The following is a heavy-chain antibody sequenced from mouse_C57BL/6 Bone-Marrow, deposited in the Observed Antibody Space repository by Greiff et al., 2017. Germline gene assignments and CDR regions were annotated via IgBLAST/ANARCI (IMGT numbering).Heavy chain of an antibody. Sequence: QVQLQQSGAELARPGASVKLSCKASGYTFTSYGISWVKQRTGQGLEWIGEIYPRSGNTNYNGKVKGKATLTADKSSSTAYMRSSSLTSEDSAVYVCAREAYYYGGEGAMDLGGRGTGVTVSA. CDR1: GYTFTSYG. CDR3: AREAYYYGGEGAMDL. J-gene: IGHJ4*01. V-gene: IGHV1-81*01. CDR2: IYPRSGNT. D-gene: IGHD1-1*01.